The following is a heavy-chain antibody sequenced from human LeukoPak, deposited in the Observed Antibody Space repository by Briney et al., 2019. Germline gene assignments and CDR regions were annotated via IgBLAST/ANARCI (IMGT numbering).Heavy chain of an antibody. D-gene: IGHD6-19*01. CDR1: GFTVSSSY. CDR3: ARDDTSGGYYEFGY. V-gene: IGHV3-53*01. J-gene: IGHJ4*02. Sequence: GGSLRLSCAASGFTVSSSYMSWVRQAPGKGLECVSVIGNDGRTYYANSVKGRFTISRDISQNMVYLQVNSLRDDDTAVYYCARDDTSGGYYEFGYWGQGALLIISS. CDR2: IGNDGRT.